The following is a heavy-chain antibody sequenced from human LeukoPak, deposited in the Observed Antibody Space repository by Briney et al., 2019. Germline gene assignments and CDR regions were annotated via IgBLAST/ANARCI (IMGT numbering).Heavy chain of an antibody. CDR1: GYTFTSYY. D-gene: IGHD5-12*01. V-gene: IGHV1-46*01. J-gene: IGHJ3*02. CDR3: ARDSGYDYSAFDI. CDR2: VNPSGGST. Sequence: ASVKVSCKASGYTFTSYYMHWVRQAPGQGLEWMGIVNPSGGSTSYAQKFQGRVTMTREASTSTVYMELSSLRSEDTAVYYCARDSGYDYSAFDIWGQGTMVTVSS.